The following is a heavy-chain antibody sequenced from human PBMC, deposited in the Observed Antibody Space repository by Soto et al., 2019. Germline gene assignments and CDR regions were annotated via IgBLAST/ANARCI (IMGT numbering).Heavy chain of an antibody. Sequence: PSETLSLTCTVSGGSISSGGYYWSWIRQHPGKGLEWIGYIYYSGSTYYNPSLKSRVTISVDTSKNQFSLKLSSVTAADTAVYYCASSYCSGRTCYSIPYFQNWGQGTLVTVS. CDR2: IYYSGST. D-gene: IGHD2-15*01. J-gene: IGHJ1*01. CDR3: ASSYCSGRTCYSIPYFQN. CDR1: GGSISSGGYY. V-gene: IGHV4-31*03.